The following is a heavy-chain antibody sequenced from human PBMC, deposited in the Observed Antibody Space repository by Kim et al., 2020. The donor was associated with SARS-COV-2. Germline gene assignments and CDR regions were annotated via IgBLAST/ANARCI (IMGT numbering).Heavy chain of an antibody. CDR3: ARVWDYYGSGSYLSIDY. Sequence: LKSRVTISVDTSKTQFSLKLCSVTAADTAVYYCARVWDYYGSGSYLSIDYWGQGTLVTVSS. D-gene: IGHD3-10*01. J-gene: IGHJ4*02. V-gene: IGHV4-59*01.